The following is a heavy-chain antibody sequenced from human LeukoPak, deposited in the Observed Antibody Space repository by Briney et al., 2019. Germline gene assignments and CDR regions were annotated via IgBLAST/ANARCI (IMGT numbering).Heavy chain of an antibody. CDR3: ARTLRSSGYYFDY. CDR2: IYYSGST. D-gene: IGHD3-3*01. J-gene: IGHJ4*02. CDR1: GGSISNYY. V-gene: IGHV4-59*01. Sequence: KPSETLSLXCTVSGGSISNYYWSWIRPPPGKGLEWIGYIYYSGSTNYNPSLKSRVTISVDTSKNQFSLKLSSVTAADTAVYYCARTLRSSGYYFDYWGQGTLVTVSS.